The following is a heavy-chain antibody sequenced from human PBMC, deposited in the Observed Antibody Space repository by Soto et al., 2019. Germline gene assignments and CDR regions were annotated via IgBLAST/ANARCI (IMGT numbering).Heavy chain of an antibody. CDR3: ARDGSGDRSGYYFPNWFDP. J-gene: IGHJ5*02. D-gene: IGHD3-22*01. V-gene: IGHV4-59*01. Sequence: SETLSLTCTVSGGSISSYYWSWIRQPPGKGLEWIGYIYYSGSTNYNPSLKSRVTISVDTSKNQFSLKLSSVTAADTAVYYCARDGSGDRSGYYFPNWFDPWGQGTLVTVSS. CDR2: IYYSGST. CDR1: GGSISSYY.